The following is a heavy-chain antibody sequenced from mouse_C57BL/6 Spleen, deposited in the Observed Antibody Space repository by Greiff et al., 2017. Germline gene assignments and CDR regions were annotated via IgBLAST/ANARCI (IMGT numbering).Heavy chain of an antibody. J-gene: IGHJ4*01. CDR1: GYAFSSSW. D-gene: IGHD4-1*01. V-gene: IGHV1-82*01. CDR3: ASLTGTKGYAMDY. CDR2: IYPGDGDT. Sequence: VKLMESGPELVKPGASVKISCKASGYAFSSSWMNWVKQRPGKGLEWIGRIYPGDGDTNYNGKFKGKATLTADKSSSTAYMQLSSLTSEDSAVYFCASLTGTKGYAMDYWGQGTSVTVSS.